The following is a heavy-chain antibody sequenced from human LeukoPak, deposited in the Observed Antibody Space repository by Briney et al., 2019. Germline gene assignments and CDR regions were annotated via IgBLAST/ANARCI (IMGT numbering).Heavy chain of an antibody. CDR1: GFTFSNYN. V-gene: IGHV3-9*01. CDR3: AKGGIAVAGTKFDS. Sequence: PGGSLRLSCAASGFTFSNYNMNWVRQAPGKGLEWVSGISWNTGNIGYADSVKGRFTISRDNAKNSLYLQMNSLRAEDTALYYCAKGGIAVAGTKFDSWGQGTLVTVSS. D-gene: IGHD6-19*01. J-gene: IGHJ4*02. CDR2: ISWNTGNI.